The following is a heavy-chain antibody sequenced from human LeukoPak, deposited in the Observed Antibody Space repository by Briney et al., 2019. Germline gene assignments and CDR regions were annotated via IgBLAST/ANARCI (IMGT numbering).Heavy chain of an antibody. J-gene: IGHJ4*02. V-gene: IGHV3-43*01. CDR2: ISWDGGST. CDR1: GFTFDDYT. D-gene: IGHD6-13*01. CDR3: AKDIGGAAAGCDY. Sequence: GGSLRLSCAASGFTFDDYTMHWVRQAPGKGLEWVSLISWDGGSTYYADSVKGRFTISRDNSRNSLYLQMNSLRTEDTALYYCAKDIGGAAAGCDYWGQGTLVTVSS.